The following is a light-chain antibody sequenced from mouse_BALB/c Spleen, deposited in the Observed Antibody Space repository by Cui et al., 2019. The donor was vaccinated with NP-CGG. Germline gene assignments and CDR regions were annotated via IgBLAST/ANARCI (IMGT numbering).Light chain of an antibody. CDR2: GTN. CDR1: TGAVTINNY. J-gene: IGLJ1*01. V-gene: IGLV1*01. CDR3: ALRYSNHWV. Sequence: QAVVTQESALTTSPGETVTLTCRSSTGAVTINNYANWVQEKPDHLFTGLIGGTNNRAPGVPARFSGSLIGDKAALTITGAQTEDEAIYFCALRYSNHWVFGGGTKLTVL.